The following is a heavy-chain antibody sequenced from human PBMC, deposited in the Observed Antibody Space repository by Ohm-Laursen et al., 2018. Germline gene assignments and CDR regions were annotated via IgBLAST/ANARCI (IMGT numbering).Heavy chain of an antibody. V-gene: IGHV6-1*01. D-gene: IGHD3-22*01. CDR2: TYYRSKWYD. Sequence: QTLSLTCAISGDSVSSKSAVWNWIRQSPSRGPEWLGRTYYRSKWYDDYAVSVKSRITINPDTSKSQFSLQLNSVTPEDTAVYYCARDHMDAGGYYDYWGQGTLVTVSS. J-gene: IGHJ4*02. CDR1: GDSVSSKSAV. CDR3: ARDHMDAGGYYDY.